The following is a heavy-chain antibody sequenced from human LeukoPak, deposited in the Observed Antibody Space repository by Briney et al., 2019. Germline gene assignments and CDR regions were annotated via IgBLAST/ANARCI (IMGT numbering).Heavy chain of an antibody. CDR3: ARDLSSMARRAFDI. CDR2: IGAYNGNT. D-gene: IGHD2-8*01. J-gene: IGHJ3*02. V-gene: IGHV1-18*01. Sequence: GASVKVSCKASGYTFTSYGISWVRQAPGQGLEWMGWIGAYNGNTNYAQKVQGRVTMTSDTSTSTAYMELRSLRSDDTAVYYCARDLSSMARRAFDIWGQGTMVTVSS. CDR1: GYTFTSYG.